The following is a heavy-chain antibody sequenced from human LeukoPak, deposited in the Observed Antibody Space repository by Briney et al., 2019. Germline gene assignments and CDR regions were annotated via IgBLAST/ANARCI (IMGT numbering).Heavy chain of an antibody. CDR2: ISSSSSYI. CDR1: GFTFSSYS. CDR3: ARDPFYYGSGSALDY. V-gene: IGHV3-21*01. Sequence: GGSLRLSCAASGFTFSSYSMNWVRQAPGKGLEWVSFISSSSSYINYADSVKGRFTISRDNAKNSLYLQMNSLRAEDTAVYYCARDPFYYGSGSALDYWGQGTLVTVSS. D-gene: IGHD3-10*01. J-gene: IGHJ4*02.